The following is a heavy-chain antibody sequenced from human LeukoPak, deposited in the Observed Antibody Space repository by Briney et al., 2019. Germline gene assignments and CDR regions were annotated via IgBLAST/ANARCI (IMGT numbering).Heavy chain of an antibody. CDR1: GGSISSYY. J-gene: IGHJ3*02. Sequence: SETLSLTCTVSGGSISSYYWSWIRQPPGKGLEWIGYIYYSGSTNYNPSLKSRVTISVDTSKNQFSLKLSSVTAANTAVYYCSRHDGSGWSDAFDIWGQGTMVTVSS. CDR2: IYYSGST. V-gene: IGHV4-59*08. D-gene: IGHD6-19*01. CDR3: SRHDGSGWSDAFDI.